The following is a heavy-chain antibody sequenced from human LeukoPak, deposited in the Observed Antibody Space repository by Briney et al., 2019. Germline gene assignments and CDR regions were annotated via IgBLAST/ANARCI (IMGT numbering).Heavy chain of an antibody. D-gene: IGHD2-15*01. V-gene: IGHV4-59*08. CDR2: IYYSGGT. CDR3: ARHRGAYCSGGNCYSSYYFDY. CDR1: GGSISSYY. J-gene: IGHJ4*02. Sequence: PSETLSLTCTVSGGSISSYYWSWIRQPPGKGLEWVAYIYYSGGTSYNPSLKSRVTISVDTSKKQFSLRLSAVTAADTAVYYCARHRGAYCSGGNCYSSYYFDYWGQGTLVTVSS.